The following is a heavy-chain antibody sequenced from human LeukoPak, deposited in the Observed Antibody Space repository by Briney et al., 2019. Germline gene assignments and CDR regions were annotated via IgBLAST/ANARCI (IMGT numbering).Heavy chain of an antibody. CDR1: GGSISSSSYY. CDR3: ARRHRYCSGGSCYLLDY. CDR2: ISYSGST. V-gene: IGHV4-61*01. D-gene: IGHD2-15*01. Sequence: SETLSLTCTVSGGSISSSSYYWSWIRQPPGKGLEWIGYISYSGSTNYNPSLKSRVTISVDTSKNQFSLKLSSVTAADTAVYYCARRHRYCSGGSCYLLDYWGQGILVTVSS. J-gene: IGHJ4*02.